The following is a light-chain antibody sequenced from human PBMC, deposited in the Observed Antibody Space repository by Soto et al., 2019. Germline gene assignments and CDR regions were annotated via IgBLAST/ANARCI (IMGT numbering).Light chain of an antibody. CDR1: QSVLYSSNNKNY. V-gene: IGKV4-1*01. J-gene: IGKJ4*01. CDR3: QQYYSTPRT. CDR2: WAS. Sequence: DIVMTQSPDSLAVSLGERATINCKSSQSVLYSSNNKNYLAWYQQKPGQPPKLLIYWASTRESGVPDRFSGSCSGTDFTLTISSLQAEDVAVYYCQQYYSTPRTFGGGTKVEIK.